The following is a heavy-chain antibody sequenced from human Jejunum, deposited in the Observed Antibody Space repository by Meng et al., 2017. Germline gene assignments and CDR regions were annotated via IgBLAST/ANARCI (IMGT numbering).Heavy chain of an antibody. Sequence: VQLVEAGGGLVQPGGSLGPSCAASGFTFSSDWMHWVRQVPGKGLVWVSRISTDGRTTNYADSVKGRFTISRDNSKNTLYLQMNSLRAEDTAVYYCIRGRGDKYGYFDYWGQGTLVTVSS. V-gene: IGHV3-74*01. J-gene: IGHJ4*02. CDR1: GFTFSSDW. D-gene: IGHD5-18*01. CDR2: ISTDGRTT. CDR3: IRGRGDKYGYFDY.